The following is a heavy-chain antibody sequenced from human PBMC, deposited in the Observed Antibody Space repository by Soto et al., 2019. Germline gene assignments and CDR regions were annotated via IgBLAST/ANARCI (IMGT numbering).Heavy chain of an antibody. CDR1: GFTFSDYY. Sequence: GGSLRLSCAASGFTFSDYYMSWIRQAPGKGLEWVSYISSSGSTIYSADSVKGRFTISRDNAKNSLYLQMNSLRAEDTAVYYCARGKSINYYYGMYVWGQGTTVTVSS. J-gene: IGHJ6*02. V-gene: IGHV3-11*01. D-gene: IGHD3-10*01. CDR2: ISSSGSTI. CDR3: ARGKSINYYYGMYV.